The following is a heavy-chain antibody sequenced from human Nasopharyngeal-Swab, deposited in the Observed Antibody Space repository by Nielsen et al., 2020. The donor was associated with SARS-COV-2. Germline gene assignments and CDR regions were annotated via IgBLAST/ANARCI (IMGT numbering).Heavy chain of an antibody. D-gene: IGHD4-11*01. J-gene: IGHJ4*02. V-gene: IGHV4-34*01. CDR3: ARHDYSNYN. CDR2: INNSGST. Sequence: SQTLSLTCAVSGVSFRGYYWSWIRQPPRKGLEWIGEINNSGSTNYNPSLKSRVTISVDTSKNQFSLKLSSVTAADTDVYYCARHDYSNYNWVQGTLVTVSS. CDR1: GVSFRGYY.